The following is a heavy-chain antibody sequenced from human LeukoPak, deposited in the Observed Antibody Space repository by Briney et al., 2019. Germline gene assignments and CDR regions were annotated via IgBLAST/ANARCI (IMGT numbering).Heavy chain of an antibody. J-gene: IGHJ6*02. D-gene: IGHD5-12*01. CDR2: IYSGGST. CDR1: GFTVSSNY. CDR3: ARGGYSGDLTDYYYYGMDV. Sequence: GGSLTLSCAASGFTVSSNYMSWVRQAPGKGLEWVSVIYSGGSTYYADSVKGRFTISRDNSKNTLYLQMNSLRAEDTAVYYCARGGYSGDLTDYYYYGMDVWGQGTAVTVSS. V-gene: IGHV3-53*01.